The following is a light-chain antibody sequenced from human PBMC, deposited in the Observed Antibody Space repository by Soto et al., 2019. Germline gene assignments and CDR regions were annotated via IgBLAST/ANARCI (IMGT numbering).Light chain of an antibody. CDR3: QQSYSTPHT. J-gene: IGKJ2*01. CDR1: QSISTY. CDR2: AAS. Sequence: DIQMTQSPSSLSASVGDRVTITCRASQSISTYLNWYQQKPGKAPNLLIYAASTLHSGVPSRFSGRGSGTDFTITISSIQPEDFATYHCQQSYSTPHTFGQGTKLEIK. V-gene: IGKV1-39*01.